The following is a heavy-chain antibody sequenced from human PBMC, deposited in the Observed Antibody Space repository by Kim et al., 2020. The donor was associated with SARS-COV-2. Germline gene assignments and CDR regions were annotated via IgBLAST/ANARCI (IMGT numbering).Heavy chain of an antibody. D-gene: IGHD2-15*01. V-gene: IGHV1-69*13. Sequence: SVKVSCKASGGTFSSYAISWVRQAPGQGLEWMGGIIPIFGTANYAQKFQGRVTITAAESMSTAYMELSSLRSEDTAVYYCARDRGYCSGGSCYDYYYGMDVWGQGTTVTVSS. CDR2: IIPIFGTA. CDR1: GGTFSSYA. J-gene: IGHJ6*02. CDR3: ARDRGYCSGGSCYDYYYGMDV.